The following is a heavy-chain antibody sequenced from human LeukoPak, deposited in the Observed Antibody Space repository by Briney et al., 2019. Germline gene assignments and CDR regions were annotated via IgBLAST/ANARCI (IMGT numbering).Heavy chain of an antibody. CDR3: ATSHDSSGNN. Sequence: GGSLRLSCAASGFTFSSYWMAWVRQAPGKGLEWVGNINQDGGAKFSVDSVKGRFTISRDNTRNSLYLQMNNLRVEDTGIYYCATSHDSSGNNWGQGTLVTVSS. D-gene: IGHD3-22*01. V-gene: IGHV3-7*01. CDR2: INQDGGAK. CDR1: GFTFSSYW. J-gene: IGHJ4*02.